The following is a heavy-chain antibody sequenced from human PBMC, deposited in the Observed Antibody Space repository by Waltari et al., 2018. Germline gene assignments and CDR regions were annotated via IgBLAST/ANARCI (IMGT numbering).Heavy chain of an antibody. D-gene: IGHD2-21*01. CDR3: ASQKTYCGGDCYMWAFDY. J-gene: IGHJ4*02. V-gene: IGHV2-5*01. CDR2: IYWNDDK. Sequence: QITLKESGPTLVKPTQTLTLTCTFSGFSLSTSGVGGGWIRQPPGQALEWLALIYWNDDKRYSPSLKSRLTITKDTSKNQVVLTMTNMDPVDTATYYCASQKTYCGGDCYMWAFDYWGQGTLVTVSS. CDR1: GFSLSTSGVG.